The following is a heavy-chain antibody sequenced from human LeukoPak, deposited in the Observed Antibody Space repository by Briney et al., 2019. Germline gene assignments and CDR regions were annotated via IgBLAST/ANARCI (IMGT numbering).Heavy chain of an antibody. J-gene: IGHJ4*02. CDR3: APKAEGYCSSTSCSDY. Sequence: PGGSLRLSCAASGFTFSSYGMHWVRQAPGRGLEWVSFIQYDGGNKYYADSVKGRFTISRDNSKNTLYLQMNSLRTEDTAVYYCAPKAEGYCSSTSCSDYWRQGTLVTVSS. CDR1: GFTFSSYG. D-gene: IGHD2-2*01. CDR2: IQYDGGNK. V-gene: IGHV3-30*02.